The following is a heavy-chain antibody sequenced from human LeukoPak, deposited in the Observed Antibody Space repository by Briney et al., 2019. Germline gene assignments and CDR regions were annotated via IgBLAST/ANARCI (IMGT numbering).Heavy chain of an antibody. V-gene: IGHV3-74*01. CDR1: GFTLSTYW. D-gene: IGHD3-10*01. J-gene: IGHJ4*02. CDR2: ISSDGSIT. Sequence: PGGTLRLSCAASGFTLSTYWMHWVRQARGKGRVGVSRISSDGSITSYADAVKRRFTISRDNAKNTLYLQMNSLRAEDTAVYYCARDSHPGSGSYYKRYFHYWGQGPLLPVPS. CDR3: ARDSHPGSGSYYKRYFHY.